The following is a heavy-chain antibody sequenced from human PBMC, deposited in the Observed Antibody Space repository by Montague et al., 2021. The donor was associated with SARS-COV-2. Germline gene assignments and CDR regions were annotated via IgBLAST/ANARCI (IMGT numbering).Heavy chain of an antibody. CDR2: INHSGST. J-gene: IGHJ6*02. CDR1: GGSFSGYY. D-gene: IGHD2-15*01. CDR3: ARGSGCSGGSCYPEWDPYYYYGMDV. V-gene: IGHV4-34*01. Sequence: SETLSLTCAVYGGSFSGYYWSWIRQPPGKGPEWIGEINHSGSTNYNPSLKSRVTISVDTSKNQFSLKLSSVTAADTAVYYCARGSGCSGGSCYPEWDPYYYYGMDVWGQGTTVTVSS.